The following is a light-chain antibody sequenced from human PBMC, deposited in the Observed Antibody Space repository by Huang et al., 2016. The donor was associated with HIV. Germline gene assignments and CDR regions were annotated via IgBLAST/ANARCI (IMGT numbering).Light chain of an antibody. CDR2: YAS. CDR1: QSVSSY. V-gene: IGKV3-11*01. Sequence: EIVLTQSPATLSLSPGERASLSCRASQSVSSYLLWYQQKPGQAPRLLIYYASNRATGIPTRFSGIGSGTYFTLTISSLEPEDFAVYYCQQRISWPLTFGGGAKVEIK. CDR3: QQRISWPLT. J-gene: IGKJ4*01.